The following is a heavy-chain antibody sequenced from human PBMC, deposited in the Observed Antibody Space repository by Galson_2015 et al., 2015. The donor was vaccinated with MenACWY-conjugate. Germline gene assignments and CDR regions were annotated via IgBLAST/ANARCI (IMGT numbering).Heavy chain of an antibody. Sequence: QSGAEVTKPGESLRISCKGSGYKFTGYWINWVRQMPGKGLEWMGRIDPSDSSIDYSPSFQGHVSISVDKSISTAYLQWSSLKASDTAMYYCLRPWFNYYEMDVWGQGTTVTVSS. CDR2: IDPSDSSI. D-gene: IGHD3-22*01. J-gene: IGHJ6*02. CDR1: GYKFTGYW. V-gene: IGHV5-10-1*01. CDR3: LRPWFNYYEMDV.